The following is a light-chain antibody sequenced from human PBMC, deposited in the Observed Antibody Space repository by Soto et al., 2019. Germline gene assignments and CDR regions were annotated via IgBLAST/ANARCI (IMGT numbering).Light chain of an antibody. CDR2: GAY. CDR3: QQYNSYSLT. J-gene: IGKJ4*01. CDR1: QSVTSR. V-gene: IGKV1-5*01. Sequence: DIQMTQSPSTLSASVGDRVTITCRASQSVTSRLAWYQQKPGKAPKLLIYGAYNLESGVPSRFSGSGSGTEFTLTISSLQPDDFATYYCQQYNSYSLTFGGGTTVEIK.